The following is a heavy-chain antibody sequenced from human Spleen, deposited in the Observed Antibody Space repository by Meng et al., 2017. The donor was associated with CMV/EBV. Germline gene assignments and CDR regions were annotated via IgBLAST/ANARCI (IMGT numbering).Heavy chain of an antibody. Sequence: SVKVSCKASGGTFSSYTISWVRQAPGQGLEWMGRIIPILGMANYAQKFQGRVTITADKSTSTAYMELSSLRSEDTAVYYCARALEDIVVVPAATFFDYWGQGTLVTVSS. CDR1: GGTFSSYT. J-gene: IGHJ4*02. V-gene: IGHV1-69*02. CDR3: ARALEDIVVVPAATFFDY. D-gene: IGHD2-2*01. CDR2: IIPILGMA.